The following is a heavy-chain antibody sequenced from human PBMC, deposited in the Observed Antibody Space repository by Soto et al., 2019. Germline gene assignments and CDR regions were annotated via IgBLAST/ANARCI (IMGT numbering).Heavy chain of an antibody. CDR1: GGTFSNYA. Sequence: QVQLVQSGAEVQKPGSSVKVSCRASGGTFSNYAISWVRQAPGQELEWMGGIVPAFGTPNYTQNLQGRITITADDSTTTVYMELSSLRSDDTAVYYCWRGATIFGVAAYSYYEMEVWGQGTTVTVSS. D-gene: IGHD3-3*01. J-gene: IGHJ6*02. CDR2: IVPAFGTP. V-gene: IGHV1-69*01. CDR3: WRGATIFGVAAYSYYEMEV.